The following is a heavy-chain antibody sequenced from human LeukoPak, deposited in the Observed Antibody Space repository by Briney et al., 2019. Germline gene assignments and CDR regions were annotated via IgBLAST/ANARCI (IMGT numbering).Heavy chain of an antibody. D-gene: IGHD3-22*01. CDR1: GFTFSDYY. J-gene: IGHJ4*02. V-gene: IGHV3-11*01. CDR2: ISSSGSTI. CDR3: ARNLPAYYYDSSGQYYFDY. Sequence: PGGSLRLSCAASGFTFSDYYMSWIRQAPGKGLEWVSYISSSGSTIYYADSVKGRFTISRDNAKNSLYLQMNSLRAEDTAVYYCARNLPAYYYDSSGQYYFDYWGRGTLVTVSS.